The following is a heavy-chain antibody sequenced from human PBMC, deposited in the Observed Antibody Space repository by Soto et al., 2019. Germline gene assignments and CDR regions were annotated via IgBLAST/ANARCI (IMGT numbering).Heavy chain of an antibody. CDR3: VKSRGGNNFDFFD. CDR1: GYTFTGYY. J-gene: IGHJ4*02. D-gene: IGHD5-12*01. CDR2: VRGNGDPP. V-gene: IGHV3-64D*06. Sequence: ASGYTFTGYYMHWVRQAPGKGLEYVSGVRGNGDPPFYADSVKGRFTISRDNSKNTLYLQMSGLSADDTAVYYCVKSRGGNNFDFFDWGQGALVTVSS.